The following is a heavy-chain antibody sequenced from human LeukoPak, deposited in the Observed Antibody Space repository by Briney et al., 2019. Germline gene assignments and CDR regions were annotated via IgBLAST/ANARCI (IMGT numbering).Heavy chain of an antibody. CDR3: MRDGGVSGYDLLDY. J-gene: IGHJ4*02. V-gene: IGHV3-7*01. CDR2: IRQDGSEK. D-gene: IGHD5-12*01. Sequence: GGALRLSCAASGFTFSRYWMMWLRQAPGKGLEWGANIRQDGSEKNYVDSMRGRFTISRDNAKNSLSLQMNSMRDEDTDVYYCMRDGGVSGYDLLDYWGQGTLVTVSS. CDR1: GFTFSRYW.